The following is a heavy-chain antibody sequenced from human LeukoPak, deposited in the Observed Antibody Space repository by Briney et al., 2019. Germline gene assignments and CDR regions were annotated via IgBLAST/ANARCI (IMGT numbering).Heavy chain of an antibody. D-gene: IGHD6-19*01. CDR3: ARQLAVAGSGVSWFDP. V-gene: IGHV4-59*01. CDR2: IYYSGST. J-gene: IGHJ5*02. CDR1: GGSISSYY. Sequence: SETLSLTCTVSGGSISSYYWSWIRQPPGKGLEWIGYIYYSGSTNYNPSHKSRVTISVDTSKNQFSLKLSSVTAADTAVYYCARQLAVAGSGVSWFDPWGQGTLVTVSS.